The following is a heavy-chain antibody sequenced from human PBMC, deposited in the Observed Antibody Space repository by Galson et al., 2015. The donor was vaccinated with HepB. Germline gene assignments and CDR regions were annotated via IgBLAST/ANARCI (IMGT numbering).Heavy chain of an antibody. Sequence: SLRLSCAASGFIFSNYAFHWVRQAPGKGLEWVALISYDSINKYYADSLKGRFTISRDKSKNTLFLQMNNMRGEDTALYYCASLETRGMTTMPFDYWGQGTLVTVSS. J-gene: IGHJ4*02. V-gene: IGHV3-30-3*02. CDR2: ISYDSINK. D-gene: IGHD5-24*01. CDR1: GFIFSNYA. CDR3: ASLETRGMTTMPFDY.